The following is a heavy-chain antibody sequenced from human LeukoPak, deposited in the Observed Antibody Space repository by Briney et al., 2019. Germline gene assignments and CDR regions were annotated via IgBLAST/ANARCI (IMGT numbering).Heavy chain of an antibody. Sequence: GGSLRLSCAASGFTFSSYSMNWVRQAPGKGLEWVSYISSSGSTIYYADSVKGRFTISRDNAKNSLYLQMNSLRAEDTAVYYCARDLRGGLVYYYYMDVWGKGTTVTVSS. CDR2: ISSSGSTI. CDR3: ARDLRGGLVYYYYMDV. V-gene: IGHV3-48*04. CDR1: GFTFSSYS. J-gene: IGHJ6*03. D-gene: IGHD3-10*01.